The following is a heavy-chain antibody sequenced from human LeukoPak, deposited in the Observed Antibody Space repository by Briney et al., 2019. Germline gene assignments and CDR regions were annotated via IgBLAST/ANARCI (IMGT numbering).Heavy chain of an antibody. V-gene: IGHV3-23*01. D-gene: IGHD3-10*01. J-gene: IGHJ3*02. CDR1: GFTFSSYA. CDR3: AKDRGGSYGGDDAFDI. Sequence: GGSLRLSCAASGFTFSSYAMSWVRQAPGKGLEWVSAISGSGGSTYYADSGKGRFTISRDNSKNTLYLQMNSLRAEDTAVYYCAKDRGGSYGGDDAFDIRGQGTMVTVSS. CDR2: ISGSGGST.